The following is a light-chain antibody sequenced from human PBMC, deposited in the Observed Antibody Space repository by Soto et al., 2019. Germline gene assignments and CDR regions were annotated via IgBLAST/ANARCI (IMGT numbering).Light chain of an antibody. J-gene: IGLJ1*01. CDR2: DVI. CDR3: CSYAGGSTHV. Sequence: QSVLTQPRSVSGSPGQSVTISCTGTRSDIGGYNFVSWYQQHPGQAPKLIIYDVIKRPSGVPDRFSGSKSGNTASLTIYGLQAEDEADYYCCSYAGGSTHVFGTGTRSPS. V-gene: IGLV2-11*01. CDR1: RSDIGGYNF.